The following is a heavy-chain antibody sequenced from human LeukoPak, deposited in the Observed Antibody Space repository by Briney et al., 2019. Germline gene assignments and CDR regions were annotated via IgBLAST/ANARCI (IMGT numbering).Heavy chain of an antibody. Sequence: KPSETLSLTCTVSSYSINSGYYWGWIRQPPGKGLEWVSYISSSGSTIYYADSVKGRFTISRDNAKNSLYLQMNSLRAEDTAVYYCARDALLGEASGGYWGQGTLVTVSS. CDR3: ARDALLGEASGGY. D-gene: IGHD3-10*01. J-gene: IGHJ4*02. CDR2: ISSSGSTI. V-gene: IGHV3-11*04. CDR1: SYSINSGYY.